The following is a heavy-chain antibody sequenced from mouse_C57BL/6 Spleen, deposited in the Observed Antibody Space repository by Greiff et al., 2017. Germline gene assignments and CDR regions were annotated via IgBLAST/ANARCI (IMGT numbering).Heavy chain of an antibody. J-gene: IGHJ1*03. Sequence: QVQLQQSGAELARPGASVKLSCKASGYTFTSYGISWVQQRPGKGLEWIGEIYPRSGNTYYNEKLKGKATLTADKSSSTAYMELRSLSSEDSSVYFCARSPYPYGNYLYFDVWGTGTTVTVSS. V-gene: IGHV1-81*01. CDR3: ARSPYPYGNYLYFDV. CDR1: GYTFTSYG. CDR2: IYPRSGNT. D-gene: IGHD2-1*01.